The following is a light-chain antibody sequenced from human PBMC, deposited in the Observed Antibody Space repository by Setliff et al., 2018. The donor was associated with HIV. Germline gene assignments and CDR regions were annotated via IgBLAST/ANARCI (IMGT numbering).Light chain of an antibody. J-gene: IGLJ1*01. CDR2: SVT. Sequence: QSALTQPASVSGSPGQSITISCSGTNSDIGSHDYVSWYQQHPGKAPKLIIFSVTYRPSGVSDRSSGSKSGNTASLTISGLQPEDEADYYCASHRDTNTLEVFGTGTKVTVL. CDR1: NSDIGSHDY. CDR3: ASHRDTNTLEV. V-gene: IGLV2-14*03.